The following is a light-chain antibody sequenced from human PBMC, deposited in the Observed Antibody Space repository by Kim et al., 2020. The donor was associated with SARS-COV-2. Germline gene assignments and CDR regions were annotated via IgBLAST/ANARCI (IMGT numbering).Light chain of an antibody. CDR3: QQYDTTPWT. V-gene: IGKV3-20*01. CDR1: QSLSNNY. CDR2: GAS. J-gene: IGKJ1*01. Sequence: APGERATLSCSASQSLSNNYLAWYQQRPGQAPRLLIFGASARATGIPDRFSGGGSGTDFTLTISRLEPEDFAVYFCQQYDTTPWTFGQGTKVDIK.